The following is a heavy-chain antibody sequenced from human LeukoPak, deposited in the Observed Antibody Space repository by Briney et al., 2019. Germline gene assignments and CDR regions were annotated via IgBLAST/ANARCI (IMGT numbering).Heavy chain of an antibody. CDR3: AREYAEGGWYYYYGMDV. CDR2: INAGNGNT. CDR1: GYTFTSYA. J-gene: IGHJ6*02. D-gene: IGHD6-19*01. Sequence: GASVKVSCKASGYTFTSYAMHWVRQAPGQRLEWMGWINAGNGNTKYSQKFQGRVTITRDTSASTAYMELSSLRSEDTAVYYCAREYAEGGWYYYYGMDVWGQGTTVTVSS. V-gene: IGHV1-3*01.